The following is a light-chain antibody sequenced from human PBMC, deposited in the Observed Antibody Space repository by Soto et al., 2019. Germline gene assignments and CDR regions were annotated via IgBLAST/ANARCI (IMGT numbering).Light chain of an antibody. Sequence: QSVLTQPASVSGSPGQSITISCTGTSSDVGRYDYVSWYRQYPGKAPKLMIYEVTNRPSGVSHRFSGSKSGNTASLTISGLQAEDDADYYCSSYTTNSTRIFGTGTKLTVL. CDR3: SSYTTNSTRI. J-gene: IGLJ1*01. CDR1: SSDVGRYDY. CDR2: EVT. V-gene: IGLV2-14*01.